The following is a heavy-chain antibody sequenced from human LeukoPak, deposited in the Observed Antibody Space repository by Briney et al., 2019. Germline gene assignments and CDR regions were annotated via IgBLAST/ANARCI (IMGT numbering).Heavy chain of an antibody. J-gene: IGHJ5*02. Sequence: GGSLRLSCAASGFTFSDYDMSWIRQAPGKGLEWVSYISSSGSTIYYADSVKGRFTISRDNAKNSLYLQMNSLRAEDTAVYYCARDSARNWFDPWGQGTLVTVSS. V-gene: IGHV3-11*04. CDR3: ARDSARNWFDP. CDR1: GFTFSDYD. CDR2: ISSSGSTI.